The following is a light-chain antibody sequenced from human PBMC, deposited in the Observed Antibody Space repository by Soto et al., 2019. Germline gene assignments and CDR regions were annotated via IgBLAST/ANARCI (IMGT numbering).Light chain of an antibody. CDR1: QSISGTY. CDR3: KKYGSSPRK. J-gene: IGKJ1*01. CDR2: SAS. V-gene: IGKV3-20*01. Sequence: DTLLTHSPGTLSLPSVEIATLSCRSSQSISGTYLAWYQQQPGQATRLLIYSASTRATGIPDRFTGSGSGKDFTITITTMEPEDFAVYYCKKYGSSPRKVGLGNKVDIK.